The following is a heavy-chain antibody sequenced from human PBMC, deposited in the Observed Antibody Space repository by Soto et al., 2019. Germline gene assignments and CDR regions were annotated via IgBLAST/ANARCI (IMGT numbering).Heavy chain of an antibody. CDR3: AREATDKITGTTDYYFDY. Sequence: PSETLSLTCTVSGGSISSGDYYWSWIRQPPGKGLEWIGYIYYSGSTYYNPSLKSRVTISVDTSKNQFSLKLSSVTAADTAVYYCAREATDKITGTTDYYFDYWGQGTLVTVSS. V-gene: IGHV4-30-4*01. CDR1: GGSISSGDYY. CDR2: IYYSGST. D-gene: IGHD1-20*01. J-gene: IGHJ4*02.